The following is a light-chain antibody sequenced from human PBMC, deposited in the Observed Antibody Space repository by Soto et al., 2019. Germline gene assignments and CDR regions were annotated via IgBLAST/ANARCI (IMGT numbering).Light chain of an antibody. Sequence: EMVMQQSPATLSVSPGESSTLSCRASQSVSSKLGWYQEKPGQANRLLIYGASARATGIPARFSGSGSGTEFTLTISSLQSEEFAVYYCKKRSNWPLTVGNGKRLEIK. CDR1: QSVSSK. V-gene: IGKV3-15*01. CDR2: GAS. J-gene: IGKJ5*01. CDR3: KKRSNWPLT.